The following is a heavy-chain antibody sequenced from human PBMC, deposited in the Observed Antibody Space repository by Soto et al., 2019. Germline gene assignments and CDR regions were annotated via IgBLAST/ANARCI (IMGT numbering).Heavy chain of an antibody. J-gene: IGHJ4*02. D-gene: IGHD6-13*01. CDR1: GYTFTELS. V-gene: IGHV1-24*01. CDR3: ATAPVEAAAVPEEFFY. CDR2: FDPEDGET. Sequence: ASVKVSCKVSGYTFTELSMHWVRQAPGKGLEWMGGFDPEDGETIYAQKFQGRVTMTEDTSTDTAYMELSSLRSEDTAVYYCATAPVEAAAVPEEFFYWGQGTLVTVS.